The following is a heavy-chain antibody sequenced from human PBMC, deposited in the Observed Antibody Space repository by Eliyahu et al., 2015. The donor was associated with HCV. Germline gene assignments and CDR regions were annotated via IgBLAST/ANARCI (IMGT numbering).Heavy chain of an antibody. CDR3: SRDASVGGTSLFDM. Sequence: EVQLVESGGGLVQPEGSLRLSCAASGXXFSDYHMDWVRQAPGKGLEGVGRXRNKAXXYTTEXAPSVKGRFTISRDDXKNSLYLQMNSLTTDDTAVYYCSRDASVGGTSLFDMWGQGTMVTVSS. D-gene: IGHD1-26*01. CDR1: GXXFSDYH. J-gene: IGHJ3*02. CDR2: XRNKAXXYTT. V-gene: IGHV3-72*01.